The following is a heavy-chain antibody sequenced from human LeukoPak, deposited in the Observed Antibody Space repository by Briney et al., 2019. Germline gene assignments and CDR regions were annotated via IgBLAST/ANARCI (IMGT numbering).Heavy chain of an antibody. D-gene: IGHD3-16*01. V-gene: IGHV3-7*01. CDR3: ARWSYAFDY. CDR2: IKQDGNEK. J-gene: IGHJ4*02. Sequence: GESLEISCAVSGFTFSSYYMSWVRPAPGKGLEWVANIKQDGNEKFYVDSVKGRFTISRDNAKNSLYLQMNSLRADDTAVYYCARWSYAFDYWGQGTLVTVSS. CDR1: GFTFSSYY.